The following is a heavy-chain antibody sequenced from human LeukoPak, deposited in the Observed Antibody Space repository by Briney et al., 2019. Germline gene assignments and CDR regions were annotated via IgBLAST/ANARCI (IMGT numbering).Heavy chain of an antibody. CDR2: NSWNSGSI. CDR3: AKDIAPRGWAHYGMDV. Sequence: GRSLRLSCAASGFTFDDYAMHWVRQAPGKGLEWVSGNSWNSGSIGYADSVKGRFTVSRDNAKNSLYLQMNSLRAEDTALYYCAKDIAPRGWAHYGMDVWGQGTTVTVSS. J-gene: IGHJ6*02. V-gene: IGHV3-9*01. CDR1: GFTFDDYA. D-gene: IGHD5-24*01.